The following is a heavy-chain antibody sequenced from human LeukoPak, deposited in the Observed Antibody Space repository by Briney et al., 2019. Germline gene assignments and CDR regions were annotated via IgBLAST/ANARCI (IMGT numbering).Heavy chain of an antibody. CDR3: ARDLRLREAFYYYYGMDV. J-gene: IGHJ6*02. V-gene: IGHV3-30-3*01. D-gene: IGHD3-16*01. CDR2: XXXDGSNK. Sequence: PGRSLRLSCAASGFTFSSYAMHWVRQAPGKGXXXXXXXXXDGSNKYYADSVKGRFTISRDNSKNTLYLQMNSLRAEDTAVYYCARDLRLREAFYYYYGMDVWGQGTTVTVSS. CDR1: GFTFSSYA.